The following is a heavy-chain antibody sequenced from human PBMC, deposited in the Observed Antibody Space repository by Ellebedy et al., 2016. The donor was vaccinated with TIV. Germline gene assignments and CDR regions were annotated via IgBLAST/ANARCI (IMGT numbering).Heavy chain of an antibody. J-gene: IGHJ4*02. V-gene: IGHV3-7*01. D-gene: IGHD2-2*03. Sequence: GGSLRLSXAASGFTFRSYWMSWVRQAPGKGLEWVANIKYDGSEEYYVDSVKGRFTISRDNAKNTLYLQMNSLRAEDTGVYYCARRSSGYCVGVKCTTDFDYWGRGTLVTVSS. CDR3: ARRSSGYCVGVKCTTDFDY. CDR2: IKYDGSEE. CDR1: GFTFRSYW.